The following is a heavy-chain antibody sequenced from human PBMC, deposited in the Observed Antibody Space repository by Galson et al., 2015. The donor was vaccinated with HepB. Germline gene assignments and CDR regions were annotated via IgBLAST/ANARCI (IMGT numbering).Heavy chain of an antibody. Sequence: SVKVSCKASGGTFSSYAISWVRQAPGQGLEWMGGIIPIFGTANYAQKFQGRVTITADESTSTAYMELSSLRSEDTAVYYCARVRHCSGGSCYNSGVGYFDYWGQGTLVTVSS. D-gene: IGHD2-15*01. CDR2: IIPIFGTA. J-gene: IGHJ4*02. V-gene: IGHV1-69*13. CDR1: GGTFSSYA. CDR3: ARVRHCSGGSCYNSGVGYFDY.